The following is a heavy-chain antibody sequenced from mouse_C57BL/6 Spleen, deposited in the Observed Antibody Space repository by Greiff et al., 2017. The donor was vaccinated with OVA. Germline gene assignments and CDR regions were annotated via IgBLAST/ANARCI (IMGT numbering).Heavy chain of an antibody. V-gene: IGHV1-64*01. J-gene: IGHJ1*03. CDR1: GYTFTSYW. CDR2: IHPNSGST. Sequence: VQLQQPGAELVKPGASVKLSCKASGYTFTSYWMHWVKQRPGQGLEWIGMIHPNSGSTNYNEKFKSKATLTVDKSSSTAYMQLSSLTSEDSAVYYCARSGYDYDWYFDVWGTGTTVTVSS. CDR3: ARSGYDYDWYFDV. D-gene: IGHD2-4*01.